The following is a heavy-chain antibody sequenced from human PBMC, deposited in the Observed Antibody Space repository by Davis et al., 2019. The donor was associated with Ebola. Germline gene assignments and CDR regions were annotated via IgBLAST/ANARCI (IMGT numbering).Heavy chain of an antibody. CDR2: ISYDGSNK. CDR3: AKNRGSSWPEYFQH. CDR1: GFTFSSYG. Sequence: GESLKISCAASGFTFSSYGMHWVRQAPGKGLEWVAVISYDGSNKYYADSVKGRFTISRDNSKNTLYLQMNSLRAEDTAVYYCAKNRGSSWPEYFQHWGQGTLVTVSS. D-gene: IGHD6-13*01. V-gene: IGHV3-30*18. J-gene: IGHJ1*01.